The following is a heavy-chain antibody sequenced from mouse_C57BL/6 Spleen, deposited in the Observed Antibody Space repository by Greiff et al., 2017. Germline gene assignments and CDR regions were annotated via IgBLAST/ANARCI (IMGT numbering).Heavy chain of an antibody. CDR2: IHPNSGST. Sequence: QVQLQQPGAELVKPGASVKLSCKASGYTFTSYWMHWVKQRPGQGLEWIGMIHPNSGSTNYNEKFKSKATLTVDKSSSTAYMQLSSLTSEDSAVYYCASPYYYGSRSYYFDYWGQGTTLTVSS. D-gene: IGHD1-1*01. V-gene: IGHV1-64*01. CDR3: ASPYYYGSRSYYFDY. CDR1: GYTFTSYW. J-gene: IGHJ2*01.